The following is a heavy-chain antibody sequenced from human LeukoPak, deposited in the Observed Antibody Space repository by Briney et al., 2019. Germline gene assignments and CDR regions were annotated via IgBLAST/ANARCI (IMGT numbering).Heavy chain of an antibody. V-gene: IGHV4-59*01. CDR3: ARTVAALDY. CDR2: IYYSGST. J-gene: IGHJ4*02. CDR1: GGSISSYY. Sequence: PSETLSLTCTVSGGSISSYYCSWIQQPPGKGLEWIGYIYYSGSTNYNPSLKSRVTISVDTSKNQFSLKLSSVTAADTAVYYCARTVAALDYWGQGTLVTVSS. D-gene: IGHD6-19*01.